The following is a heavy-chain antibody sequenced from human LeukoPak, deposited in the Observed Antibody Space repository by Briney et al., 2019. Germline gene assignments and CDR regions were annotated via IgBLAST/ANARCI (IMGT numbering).Heavy chain of an antibody. Sequence: PSETLSLTCTVSGGSISSYYWSWIRQPAGKGLEWIGRIYTSGSTNYNPSLKSRVTMSVDTSKNQFSLKLSSVTAADTAVYYCATTGNYYSNYDILTGYYRDYWGQGTLVTVSS. J-gene: IGHJ4*02. CDR3: ATTGNYYSNYDILTGYYRDY. CDR1: GGSISSYY. V-gene: IGHV4-4*07. D-gene: IGHD3-9*01. CDR2: IYTSGST.